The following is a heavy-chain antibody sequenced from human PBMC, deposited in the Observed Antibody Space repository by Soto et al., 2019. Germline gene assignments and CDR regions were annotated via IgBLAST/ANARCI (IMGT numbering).Heavy chain of an antibody. CDR3: ATSVGIAPTGEDGMDV. CDR2: IIPILTTP. Sequence: SVKVSCKASGGTFSIYGFSWVRQAPGQGPEWIGGIIPILTTPNYAQKFHGRVTIVADESTTTVYMELSSLKSEDTAVYYCATSVGIAPTGEDGMDVWGQGTSVTVSS. CDR1: GGTFSIYG. D-gene: IGHD2-8*02. V-gene: IGHV1-69*13. J-gene: IGHJ6*02.